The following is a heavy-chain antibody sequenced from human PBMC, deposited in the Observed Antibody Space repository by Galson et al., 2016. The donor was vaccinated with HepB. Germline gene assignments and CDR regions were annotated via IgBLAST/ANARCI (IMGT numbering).Heavy chain of an antibody. D-gene: IGHD3-16*01. CDR2: ISYDENNK. CDR1: GFTLSNYG. J-gene: IGHJ5*02. CDR3: AKETVSCSADTCSSGGLANWFDP. Sequence: SLRLSCAASGFTLSNYGMHWVRQAPGKGLEWVAAISYDENNKFYGDSVKGRFTISRDNSKNTLYLQMNSLRAEDTAVYFCAKETVSCSADTCSSGGLANWFDPWGQGTLVTVSS. V-gene: IGHV3-30*18.